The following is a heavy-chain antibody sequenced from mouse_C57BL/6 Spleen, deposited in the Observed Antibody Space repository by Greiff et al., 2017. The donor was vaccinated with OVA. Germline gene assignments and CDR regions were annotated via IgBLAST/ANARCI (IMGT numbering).Heavy chain of an antibody. J-gene: IGHJ2*01. D-gene: IGHD1-1*02. V-gene: IGHV1-55*01. Sequence: QVQLQQPGAELVKPGASVKMSCKASGYTFTSYWITWVKQRPGQGLEWIGDIYPGSGSTNYNEKFKSKATLTVDTSSSPAYMQLSSLTSEDSAVYYCARYGASYNYFDYWGQGTTLTVSS. CDR3: ARYGASYNYFDY. CDR2: IYPGSGST. CDR1: GYTFTSYW.